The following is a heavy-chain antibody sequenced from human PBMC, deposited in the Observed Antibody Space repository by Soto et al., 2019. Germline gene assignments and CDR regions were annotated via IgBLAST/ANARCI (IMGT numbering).Heavy chain of an antibody. CDR3: AITGAGYYIV. CDR1: GFTVRSTY. Sequence: GGSLRLSCAASGFTVRSTYLSWVRQAPGKGLEWVSVIFSADNTHYADSVKGRFTISRDNSKNTVFLQMNSLRAEDTAVYYCAITGAGYYIVWGQGTPVTVSS. CDR2: IFSADNT. J-gene: IGHJ4*02. V-gene: IGHV3-53*01. D-gene: IGHD3-3*01.